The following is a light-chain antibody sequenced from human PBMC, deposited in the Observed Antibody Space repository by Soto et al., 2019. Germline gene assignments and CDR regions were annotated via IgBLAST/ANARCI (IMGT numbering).Light chain of an antibody. CDR3: CSHAGSNVV. J-gene: IGLJ2*01. CDR2: EGS. CDR1: SSDVGSYNL. Sequence: QSALTQPASVSGSPGQSITISCTGTSSDVGSYNLVSWYQQHPGKAPKLMIYEGSKRPSGVSNRFSGSKSGNTASLTISGLQAEDEADYYCCSHAGSNVVFGGVTKLTVL. V-gene: IGLV2-23*01.